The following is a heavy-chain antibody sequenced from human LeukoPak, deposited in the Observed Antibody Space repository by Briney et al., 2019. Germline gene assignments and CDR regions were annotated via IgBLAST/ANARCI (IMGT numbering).Heavy chain of an antibody. D-gene: IGHD5-18*01. CDR3: ARRGYSYGSLDY. CDR2: IYYSGST. J-gene: IGHJ4*02. Sequence: SETLSLTCTVSGGSISSSSYYWGWIRQPPGKGLAWIGSIYYSGSTYYNPSLKSRVTISVDTSKNQFSLKLSSVTAADTAVYYCARRGYSYGSLDYWGQGTLVTVSS. CDR1: GGSISSSSYY. V-gene: IGHV4-39*01.